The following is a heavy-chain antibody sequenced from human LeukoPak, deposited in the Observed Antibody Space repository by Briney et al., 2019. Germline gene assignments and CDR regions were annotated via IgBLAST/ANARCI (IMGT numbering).Heavy chain of an antibody. Sequence: PSETLSLTCTVSGGSISSYYWSWIRQPPGKGLEWLGYIYYSGSTNYNPSLKSRVTISVDTSKNQFSLKLSSVTAADTAVYYCARVRLVTYYDSSGYYDYWGQGTLVTVSS. CDR2: IYYSGST. CDR1: GGSISSYY. V-gene: IGHV4-59*01. CDR3: ARVRLVTYYDSSGYYDY. D-gene: IGHD3-22*01. J-gene: IGHJ4*02.